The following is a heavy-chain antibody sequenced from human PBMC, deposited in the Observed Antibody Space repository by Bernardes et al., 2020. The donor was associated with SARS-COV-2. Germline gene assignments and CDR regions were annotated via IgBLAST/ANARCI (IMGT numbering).Heavy chain of an antibody. CDR1: GASITSGTFY. J-gene: IGHJ2*01. Sequence: SETLSLTCSVSGASITSGTFYWSWIRQLPGKGLEWIGNIYNNGNTYYSPSLMSRLSMSLDTSKNQFSLNLSSVTAADTALYYCARKQLRHWYFDLWGRGVLVTVSS. D-gene: IGHD6-6*01. CDR2: IYNNGNT. CDR3: ARKQLRHWYFDL. V-gene: IGHV4-31*03.